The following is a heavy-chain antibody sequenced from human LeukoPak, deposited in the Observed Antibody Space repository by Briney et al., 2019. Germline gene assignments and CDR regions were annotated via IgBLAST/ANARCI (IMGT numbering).Heavy chain of an antibody. CDR2: IIPIFGTA. CDR3: ARWYYYDSSGYPHFDY. J-gene: IGHJ4*02. CDR1: GGTFSSYA. Sequence: GASVKVSCKASGGTFSSYAISWVRQAPGQGLEWMGGIIPIFGTANYAQKFQGRVTITTDESTSTAYMELSSLRSEDTAVYYCARWYYYDSSGYPHFDYWGQGTLVTVSS. V-gene: IGHV1-69*05. D-gene: IGHD3-22*01.